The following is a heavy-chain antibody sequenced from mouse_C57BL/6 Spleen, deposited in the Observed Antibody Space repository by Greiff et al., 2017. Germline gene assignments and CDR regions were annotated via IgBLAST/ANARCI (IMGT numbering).Heavy chain of an antibody. J-gene: IGHJ2*01. CDR3: ARTDSFDY. CDR2: IHPNSGST. Sequence: QVQLQQPGAELVKPGASVKLSCKASGYTFTSYWMHWVKQRPGQGLEWIGMIHPNSGSTNYNEKFKGKATLTVDKSSSTAYMQLSSLNSEDSAVYYCARTDSFDYWGQGTTLTVSS. V-gene: IGHV1-64*01. CDR1: GYTFTSYW.